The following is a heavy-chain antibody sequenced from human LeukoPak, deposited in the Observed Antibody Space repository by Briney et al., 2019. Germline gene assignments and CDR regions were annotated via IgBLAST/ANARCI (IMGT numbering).Heavy chain of an antibody. CDR3: AKEGYCSSTSCYEYYYYYYYMDV. V-gene: IGHV1-2*02. J-gene: IGHJ6*03. CDR2: INPNSGGT. D-gene: IGHD2-2*01. Sequence: ASVTVSFKSSGYTFTFYYMHWVRQAPGQGREWRGGINPNSGGTNNAQKFPGRVTMTSDTSISTAYMELSRLRSDDTAVYYCAKEGYCSSTSCYEYYYYYYYMDVWGKGTTVTVSS. CDR1: GYTFTFYY.